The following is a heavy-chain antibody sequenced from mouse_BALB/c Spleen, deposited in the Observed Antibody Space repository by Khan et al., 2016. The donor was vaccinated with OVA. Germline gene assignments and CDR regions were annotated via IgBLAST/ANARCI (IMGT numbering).Heavy chain of an antibody. D-gene: IGHD2-10*01. V-gene: IGHV2-6-1*01. Sequence: QVQLKESGPGLVAPSQSLSITCTISGFSLTNYGVHWVRQSPGKGLEWLVVIWSDGSTTYNSALRSRLIISKDNSKSQVFLKMNRLQTDDTAMYYCARQPYYHYYMMDYWGQGTSVTVSS. CDR3: ARQPYYHYYMMDY. CDR2: IWSDGST. J-gene: IGHJ4*01. CDR1: GFSLTNYG.